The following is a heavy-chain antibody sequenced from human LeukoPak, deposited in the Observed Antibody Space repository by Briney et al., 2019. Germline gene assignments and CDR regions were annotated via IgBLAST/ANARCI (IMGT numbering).Heavy chain of an antibody. D-gene: IGHD6-13*01. V-gene: IGHV3-30*18. CDR1: GFTFSSYG. CDR2: ISYDGSNK. Sequence: GGSLRLSCAASGFTFSSYGMHWVRQAPGKGLEWVAVISYDGSNKYYADSVKGRFTISRDNSKNTLYLQMNSLRAEDTAVYYCAKGESSWRLDYWGQGTLVTVSS. CDR3: AKGESSWRLDY. J-gene: IGHJ4*02.